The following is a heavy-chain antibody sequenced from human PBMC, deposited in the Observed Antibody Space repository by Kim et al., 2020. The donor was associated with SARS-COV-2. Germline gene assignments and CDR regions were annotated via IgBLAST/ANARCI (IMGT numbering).Heavy chain of an antibody. V-gene: IGHV3-23*01. D-gene: IGHD4-4*01. Sequence: GGSLRLSCAASGFTFSSYAMSWVRQAPGKGLEWVSAISGSGGSTYYADSVKGRFTISRDNSKNTLYLQMNSLRAEDTAVYYCAKDPPGGSNYDRRERGWSWGQGTLVTVSS. CDR3: AKDPPGGSNYDRRERGWS. J-gene: IGHJ4*02. CDR2: ISGSGGST. CDR1: GFTFSSYA.